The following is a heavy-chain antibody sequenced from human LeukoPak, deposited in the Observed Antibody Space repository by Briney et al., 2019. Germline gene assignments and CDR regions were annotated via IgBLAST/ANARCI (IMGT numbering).Heavy chain of an antibody. CDR2: ISYDGSNK. D-gene: IGHD3-3*01. CDR1: GFTFSSYA. Sequence: GGSLRLSRAASGFTFSSYAMHWVRQAPGKGLEWVAVISYDGSNKYYADSVKGRFTISRDNSKNTLYLQTNSLRAEDTAVYYCARDGRIFGVVSRFDYWGQGTLVTVSS. V-gene: IGHV3-30*01. CDR3: ARDGRIFGVVSRFDY. J-gene: IGHJ4*02.